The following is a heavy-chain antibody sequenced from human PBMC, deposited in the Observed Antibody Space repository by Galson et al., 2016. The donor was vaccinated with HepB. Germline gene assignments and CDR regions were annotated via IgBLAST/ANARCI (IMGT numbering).Heavy chain of an antibody. Sequence: SLRLSCAASGFTFSDHYMDWVRQAPGKGLEWVARTRNKPPRYSTEYAASVKGRFTLSRDDSKNSIYLQMNSLEIEDTAVYYCARGAYCNTNFCPGPFDYWGQGTRVTVSS. CDR2: TRNKPPRYST. CDR3: ARGAYCNTNFCPGPFDY. J-gene: IGHJ4*02. CDR1: GFTFSDHY. V-gene: IGHV3-72*01. D-gene: IGHD2/OR15-2a*01.